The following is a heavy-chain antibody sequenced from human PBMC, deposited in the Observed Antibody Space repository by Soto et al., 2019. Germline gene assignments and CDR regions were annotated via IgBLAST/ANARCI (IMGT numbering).Heavy chain of an antibody. CDR1: GYSFTSYW. CDR3: ARVNSIAVAGYYYYGMDV. V-gene: IGHV5-51*01. D-gene: IGHD6-19*01. CDR2: IYPGDSDT. Sequence: PGESLKISCKGSGYSFTSYWIGWVRQMPGKGLEWMGIIYPGDSDTRYSPSFQGQVTISADKSISTAYLQWSSLKASDTAMYYCARVNSIAVAGYYYYGMDVWGQGTTFTVSS. J-gene: IGHJ6*02.